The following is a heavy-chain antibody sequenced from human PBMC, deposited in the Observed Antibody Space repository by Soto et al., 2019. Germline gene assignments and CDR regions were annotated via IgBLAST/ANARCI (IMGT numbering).Heavy chain of an antibody. CDR3: ARERPDGSRLDP. V-gene: IGHV4-39*02. CDR2: ISYYGST. D-gene: IGHD6-13*01. J-gene: IGHJ5*02. CDR1: GDSISSSIYY. Sequence: TSETLSLTCTVSGDSISSSIYYWGWIRQPPGKGLEWIGTISYYGSTYYNPSLKSRVTISVDTSKNQFSLKLSSGTAADTAVYYCARERPDGSRLDPWGQGTLVTVSS.